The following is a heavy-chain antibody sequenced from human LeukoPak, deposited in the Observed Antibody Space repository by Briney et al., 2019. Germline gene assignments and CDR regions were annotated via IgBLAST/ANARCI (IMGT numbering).Heavy chain of an antibody. V-gene: IGHV3-48*02. CDR1: GFTFSSYS. CDR3: ARDIGYYDILTGYFTGYYYYGMDV. CDR2: ISSSSSTI. Sequence: PGGSLRLSCAASGFTFSSYSMNWVRQAPGKGLEWVSYISSSSSTIYYADSVKGRFTISRDNAKNSLYLQMNSLRDEDTAVYYCARDIGYYDILTGYFTGYYYYGMDVWGQGTTVTVSS. D-gene: IGHD3-9*01. J-gene: IGHJ6*02.